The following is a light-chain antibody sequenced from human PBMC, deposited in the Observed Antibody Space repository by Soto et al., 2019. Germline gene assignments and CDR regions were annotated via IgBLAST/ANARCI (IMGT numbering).Light chain of an antibody. Sequence: EVVRTKYPATLSVAPGERATLSCRASQSVSSNLAWYQQKPGQAPRLLIYGASTRATGIPARFSGSGSGTEFTLTISSLQSEDVAVYYCQQYNNWPQTFGQGTKVEIK. V-gene: IGKV3-15*01. J-gene: IGKJ1*01. CDR2: GAS. CDR3: QQYNNWPQT. CDR1: QSVSSN.